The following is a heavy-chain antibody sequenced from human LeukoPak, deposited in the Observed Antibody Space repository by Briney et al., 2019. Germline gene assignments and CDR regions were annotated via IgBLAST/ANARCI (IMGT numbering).Heavy chain of an antibody. J-gene: IGHJ4*02. D-gene: IGHD3-22*01. CDR3: ARALHPSSGYDVCGY. Sequence: GRSLRLSCAASGFTFSRYAMHWVRQAPGKGLEWVAVISYDGSNKYYADSVKGRFTISRDNSKNTLYLQMNSLRAEDTAVYYCARALHPSSGYDVCGYWGQGTLVTVSS. V-gene: IGHV3-30-3*01. CDR2: ISYDGSNK. CDR1: GFTFSRYA.